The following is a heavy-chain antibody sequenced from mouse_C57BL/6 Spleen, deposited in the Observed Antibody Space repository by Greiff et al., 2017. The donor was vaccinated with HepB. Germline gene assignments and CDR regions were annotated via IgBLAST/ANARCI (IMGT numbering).Heavy chain of an antibody. V-gene: IGHV5-17*01. CDR3: ARPGNWDAWFAY. Sequence: DVHLVESGGGLVKPGGSLKLSCAASGFTFSDYGMHWVRQAPEKGLEWVAYISSGSSTIYYADTVKGRFTISRDNAKNTLFLQMTSLRSEDTAMYYCARPGNWDAWFAYWGQGTLVTVSA. J-gene: IGHJ3*01. CDR1: GFTFSDYG. CDR2: ISSGSSTI. D-gene: IGHD4-1*01.